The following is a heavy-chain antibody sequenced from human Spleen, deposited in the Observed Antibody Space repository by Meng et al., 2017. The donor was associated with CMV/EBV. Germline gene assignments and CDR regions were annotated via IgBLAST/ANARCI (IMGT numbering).Heavy chain of an antibody. CDR3: VRGGVVGAYKFDH. D-gene: IGHD1-26*01. V-gene: IGHV1-2*02. Sequence: AYGYTFTGYYLHWVRQAPGQGLEWMGWINPNSGGVSFAEEFQGRVTMTRDTSLTTAYMELKSLRSDDTAKYYCVRGGVVGAYKFDHWGRETLVTVSS. CDR1: GYTFTGYY. J-gene: IGHJ4*02. CDR2: INPNSGGV.